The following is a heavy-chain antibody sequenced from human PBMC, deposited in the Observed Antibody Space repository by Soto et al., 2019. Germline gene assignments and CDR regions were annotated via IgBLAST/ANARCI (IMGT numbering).Heavy chain of an antibody. CDR2: IYYSGST. D-gene: IGHD3-10*01. Sequence: PSETLSLTCTVSGGSISSYYWSWIRQPPGKGLEWIGYIYYSGSTNYNPSLKSRVTISVDTSKNQFSLKLSSVTAADTAVYYCARVLDPVDRGIKYYYMDVWGKGTTVTVSS. CDR3: ARVLDPVDRGIKYYYMDV. J-gene: IGHJ6*03. CDR1: GGSISSYY. V-gene: IGHV4-59*01.